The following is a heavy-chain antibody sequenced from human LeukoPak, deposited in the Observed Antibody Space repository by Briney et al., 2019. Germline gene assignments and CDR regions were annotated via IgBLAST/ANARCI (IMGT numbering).Heavy chain of an antibody. J-gene: IGHJ5*02. CDR2: IYYSGST. CDR3: ARDYWGYYDSSGSNWFDP. CDR1: GGSISSYY. V-gene: IGHV4-59*01. D-gene: IGHD3-22*01. Sequence: SETMSLTCTVSGGSISSYYWSWIRQPPGKGLEWIGYIYYSGSTNYNPSLKSRVTISVDTSKNQFSLKLSSVTAADTAVYSCARDYWGYYDSSGSNWFDPWGQGTLVTVSS.